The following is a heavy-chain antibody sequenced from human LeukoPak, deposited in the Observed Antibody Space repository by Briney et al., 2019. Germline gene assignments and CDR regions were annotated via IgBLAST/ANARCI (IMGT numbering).Heavy chain of an antibody. V-gene: IGHV4-59*12. CDR2: IYYSGST. Sequence: SETLSLTCTVSGGSISSYYWSWIRQPPGKGLEWIGYIYYSGSTNYNPSLKSRVILSLDTSNNHFSLKLISVTAADTAVYYCARDSGTTGEVKFDPWGQGMLVTVSS. CDR1: GGSISSYY. J-gene: IGHJ5*02. CDR3: ARDSGTTGEVKFDP. D-gene: IGHD3-10*01.